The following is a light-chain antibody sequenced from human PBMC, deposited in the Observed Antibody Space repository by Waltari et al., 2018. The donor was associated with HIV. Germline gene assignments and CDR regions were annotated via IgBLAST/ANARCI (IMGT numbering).Light chain of an antibody. CDR3: QQYYTYST. CDR1: QSISW. J-gene: IGKJ3*01. CDR2: RAS. Sequence: IQMTQSPSTLSASVGDRVTITCRASQSISWLAWYQQKPGKAPKLLIYRASSLESGVPSRFSGFESETEFTLTISSLQPDDFATYYCQQYYTYSTFGPGTKVEI. V-gene: IGKV1-5*03.